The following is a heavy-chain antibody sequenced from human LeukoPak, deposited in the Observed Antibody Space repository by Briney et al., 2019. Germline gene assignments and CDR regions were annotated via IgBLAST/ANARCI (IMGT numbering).Heavy chain of an antibody. V-gene: IGHV4-31*03. CDR1: GGSISSGGYY. CDR3: ARESIAAAGTYYYYGMDV. J-gene: IGHJ6*02. CDR2: IYYSGST. Sequence: SETLSLTCTVSGGSISSGGYYWSWIRQHPGKGLEWIGYIYYSGSTYYNPSLKSRVTISVDTSKNQFSLKLSSVTAADTAAYYCARESIAAAGTYYYYGMDVWGQGTTVTVSS. D-gene: IGHD6-13*01.